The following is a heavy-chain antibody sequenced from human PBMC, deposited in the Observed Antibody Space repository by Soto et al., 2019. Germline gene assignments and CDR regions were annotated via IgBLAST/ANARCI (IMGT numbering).Heavy chain of an antibody. D-gene: IGHD6-6*01. CDR3: AREGVVPCYYYGMDV. Sequence: QVQLVQSGGEVKKPGASVKVSCKASGYTFTSYGISWVRQAPGQGLEWMGWISGYNCKTNYAQKVQDRVTMTTDTSTSTVYMELGTLRSDDAAVYYCAREGVVPCYYYGMDVWGQGTAVTVSS. J-gene: IGHJ6*02. V-gene: IGHV1-18*01. CDR1: GYTFTSYG. CDR2: ISGYNCKT.